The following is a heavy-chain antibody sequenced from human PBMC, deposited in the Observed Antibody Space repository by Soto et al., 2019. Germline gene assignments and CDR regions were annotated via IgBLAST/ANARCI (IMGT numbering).Heavy chain of an antibody. D-gene: IGHD1-1*01. J-gene: IGHJ4*02. V-gene: IGHV4-59*01. CDR1: GGSISNYY. CDR2: IYYSGST. Sequence: SETLSLTCTVSGGSISNYYWSWIRQPPGKGLEWIGYIYYSGSTNCNPSLKSRVTISADTSKNQFSLQLSSVTAADTAVYYCARGRVPGYWGQGTLVTVSS. CDR3: ARGRVPGY.